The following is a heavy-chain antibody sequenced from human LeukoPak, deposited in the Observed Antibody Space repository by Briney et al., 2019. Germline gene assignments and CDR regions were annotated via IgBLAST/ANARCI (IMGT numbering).Heavy chain of an antibody. CDR1: GYTFTSYD. D-gene: IGHD1-26*01. J-gene: IGHJ5*02. Sequence: VASVKVSCKASGYTFTSYDINWVRQAPGQGLEWMGGIIPIFGTANYAQKFQGRVTITTDESTSTAYMELSSLRSEDTAVYYCARGRVGATFAFDPWGQGTLVTVSS. CDR2: IIPIFGTA. CDR3: ARGRVGATFAFDP. V-gene: IGHV1-69*05.